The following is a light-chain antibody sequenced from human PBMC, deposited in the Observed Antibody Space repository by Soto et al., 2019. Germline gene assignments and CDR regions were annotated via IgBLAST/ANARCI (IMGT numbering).Light chain of an antibody. Sequence: DVQMTHSPSSLAASVWDRVAMTGRASQSVTTYLNWYQQKPGKAPKLLIYAASSLQSGVPSRFSGSGSGTDFTLTISSLQPEDFATYYCQQSYSTPSFGPGTKVDIK. CDR1: QSVTTY. CDR3: QQSYSTPS. CDR2: AAS. J-gene: IGKJ3*01. V-gene: IGKV1-39*01.